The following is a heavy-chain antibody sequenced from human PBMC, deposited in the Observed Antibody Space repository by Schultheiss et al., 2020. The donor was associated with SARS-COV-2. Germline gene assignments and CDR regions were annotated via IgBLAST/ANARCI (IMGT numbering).Heavy chain of an antibody. Sequence: ASVKVSCKASGYTFTSYDINWVRQATGQGLEWMGWMNPNSGGTNYAQKFQGRVTMTGDTSIRTAYMELSSLRSEDTAVYYCRHYYGSGSYDYWGQGTLVTVSS. D-gene: IGHD3-10*01. CDR2: MNPNSGGT. V-gene: IGHV1-8*01. CDR3: RHYYGSGSYDY. J-gene: IGHJ4*02. CDR1: GYTFTSYD.